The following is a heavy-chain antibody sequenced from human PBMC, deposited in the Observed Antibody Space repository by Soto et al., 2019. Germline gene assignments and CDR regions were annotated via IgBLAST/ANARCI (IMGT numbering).Heavy chain of an antibody. J-gene: IGHJ4*02. CDR1: GYSFTTYW. Sequence: PGESLKISCKASGYSFTTYWIGWVRQMPGKGLEWMGIIYPGDSDTRYSPSIQGQVTISADKSISTAYLQWSSLKASDTAMYYCARPDHDYGYFDYWGQGTLVTVSS. CDR2: IYPGDSDT. V-gene: IGHV5-51*01. CDR3: ARPDHDYGYFDY. D-gene: IGHD4-17*01.